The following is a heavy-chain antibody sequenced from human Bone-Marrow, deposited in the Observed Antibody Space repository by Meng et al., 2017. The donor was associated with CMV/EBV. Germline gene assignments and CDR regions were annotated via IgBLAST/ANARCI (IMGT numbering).Heavy chain of an antibody. CDR3: ARGGGIAARASIFYYYYGMDV. J-gene: IGHJ6*01. D-gene: IGHD6-6*01. CDR1: GGSFSGYY. CDR2: INHSGST. V-gene: IGHV4-34*01. Sequence: SETLSLTCAVYGGSFSGYYWSWIRQPPGKGLEWIGEINHSGSTNYNPSLKSRVTISVDTSKNQFSLKLSSVTAADTAVYYCARGGGIAARASIFYYYYGMDVWGQGTTVTVSS.